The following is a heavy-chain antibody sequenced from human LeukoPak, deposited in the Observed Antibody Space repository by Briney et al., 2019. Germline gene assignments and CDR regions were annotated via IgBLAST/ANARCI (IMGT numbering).Heavy chain of an antibody. Sequence: VASVTVSCKASGYTFTGYYMHWVRQAPGQGLEWMGIINPSGGSTSYAQKFQGRVTMTRDTSTSTVYMELSSLRSEDTAVYYCARDSSGGEDYWGQGTLVTVSS. CDR3: ARDSSGGEDY. J-gene: IGHJ4*02. D-gene: IGHD2-15*01. CDR2: INPSGGST. CDR1: GYTFTGYY. V-gene: IGHV1-46*01.